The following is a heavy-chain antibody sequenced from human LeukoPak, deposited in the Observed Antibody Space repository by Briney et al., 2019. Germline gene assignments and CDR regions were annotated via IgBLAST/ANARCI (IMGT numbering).Heavy chain of an antibody. Sequence: ASVKVSCKASGGTFSSYAISWVRQAPGQGLEWMGGIIPIFGTANYALKFQGRVTITADESTSTAYMELSSLRSEDTAVYYCARAAGDYYDSSGYHFDYWGQGTLVTVSS. V-gene: IGHV1-69*01. D-gene: IGHD3-22*01. CDR3: ARAAGDYYDSSGYHFDY. CDR1: GGTFSSYA. J-gene: IGHJ4*02. CDR2: IIPIFGTA.